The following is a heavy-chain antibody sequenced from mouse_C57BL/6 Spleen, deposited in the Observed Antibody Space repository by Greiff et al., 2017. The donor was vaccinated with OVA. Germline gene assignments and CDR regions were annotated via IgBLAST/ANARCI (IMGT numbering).Heavy chain of an antibody. CDR3: ARQGYYLYFDY. V-gene: IGHV5-9*01. CDR1: GFTFSSYT. CDR2: ISGGGGNT. J-gene: IGHJ2*01. Sequence: EVQRVESGGGLVKPGGSLKLSCAASGFTFSSYTMSWVRQTPEKRLEWVATISGGGGNTYYPDSVKGRFTISRDNAKNTLYLQMSSLRSEDTALYYCARQGYYLYFDYWGQGTTLTVSS. D-gene: IGHD2-1*01.